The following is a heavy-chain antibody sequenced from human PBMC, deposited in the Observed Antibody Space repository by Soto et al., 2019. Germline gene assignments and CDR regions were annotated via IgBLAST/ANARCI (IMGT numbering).Heavy chain of an antibody. Sequence: EVKLLESGGGLVQPGGSLRLSCAASGFTFSIDAMSWVRQAPGKGLEWVSAISGSGGTTYYADSVKGRFTFSRDNSKNTLYLQMNSLRAEDTAVYYCAKTANGWFSAFDIWGQGTMVTVSS. D-gene: IGHD6-19*01. CDR3: AKTANGWFSAFDI. V-gene: IGHV3-23*01. CDR2: ISGSGGTT. J-gene: IGHJ3*02. CDR1: GFTFSIDA.